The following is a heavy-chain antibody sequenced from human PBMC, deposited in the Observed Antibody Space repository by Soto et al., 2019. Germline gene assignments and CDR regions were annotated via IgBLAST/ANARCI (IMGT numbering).Heavy chain of an antibody. CDR1: GFTLSSYA. D-gene: IGHD3-16*01. CDR3: AREHGYIWGSSETRFDY. Sequence: GGSLRLSCAASGFTLSSYAMTWARQAPGKELEWVSAIRSSSSYIYYADSVKGRFTISRDKSKNSLYLQMNSLRAEDTAVYYCAREHGYIWGSSETRFDYWGQGTLVTVSS. CDR2: IRSSSSYI. J-gene: IGHJ4*02. V-gene: IGHV3-21*01.